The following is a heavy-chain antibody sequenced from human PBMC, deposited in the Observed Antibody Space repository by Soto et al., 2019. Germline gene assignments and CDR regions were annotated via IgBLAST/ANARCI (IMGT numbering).Heavy chain of an antibody. CDR2: INAGNGNT. J-gene: IGHJ4*02. D-gene: IGHD5-18*01. CDR3: AREGYSCGYGAFDY. V-gene: IGHV1-3*01. CDR1: GYTFTSYA. Sequence: ASVKVSCKASGYTFTSYAMHWVRQAPGQRLEWMGWINAGNGNTKYSQKFQGRVTITRDTSASTAYMELSSLRSEDTAVYYRAREGYSCGYGAFDYWGQGTLVTVSS.